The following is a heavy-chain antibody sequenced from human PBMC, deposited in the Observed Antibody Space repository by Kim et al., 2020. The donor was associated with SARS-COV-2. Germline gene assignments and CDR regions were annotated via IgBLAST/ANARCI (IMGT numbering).Heavy chain of an antibody. CDR3: AGPLGSGCYWGYFDY. CDR1: GGSISSSNYY. D-gene: IGHD1-26*01. Sequence: SETLSLTCTVSGGSISSSNYYWGWIRQPPGKGLEWIGSISYSGSTYYSPSLKSRVTISVDTSKNQFSLNLSSVTAADTAVYYCAGPLGSGCYWGYFDYWGQGTLVTVSS. J-gene: IGHJ4*02. V-gene: IGHV4-39*01. CDR2: ISYSGST.